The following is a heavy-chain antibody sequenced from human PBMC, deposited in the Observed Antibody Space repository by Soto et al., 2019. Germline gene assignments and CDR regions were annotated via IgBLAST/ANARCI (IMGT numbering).Heavy chain of an antibody. V-gene: IGHV1-69*13. CDR2: IIPIFGTT. J-gene: IGHJ4*02. D-gene: IGHD3-22*01. CDR3: ARKGRDDSSGPLNY. Sequence: SVKVSCKASGGTFSSYAISWVRQAPGQGLEWMGGIIPIFGTTNYAQKFQGRVTITADESTSTAYMELSSLRSEDTAVYYCARKGRDDSSGPLNYWGQGTLVTVSS. CDR1: GGTFSSYA.